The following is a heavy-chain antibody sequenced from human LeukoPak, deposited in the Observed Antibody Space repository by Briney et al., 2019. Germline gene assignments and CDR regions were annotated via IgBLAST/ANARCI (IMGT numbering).Heavy chain of an antibody. J-gene: IGHJ5*02. CDR1: GYSFTSYW. CDR3: ARSKYYDSSGYPFDP. CDR2: IYPGDSDT. Sequence: GESLKISCKGSGYSFTSYWSGWVRQMPGKGLEWMGIIYPGDSDTRYSPSFQGQVTISADKSISTAYLQWSSLKASDTAMYYCARSKYYDSSGYPFDPWGQGTLVTVSS. V-gene: IGHV5-51*01. D-gene: IGHD3-22*01.